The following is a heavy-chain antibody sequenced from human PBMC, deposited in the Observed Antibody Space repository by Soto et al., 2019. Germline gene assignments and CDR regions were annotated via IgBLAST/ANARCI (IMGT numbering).Heavy chain of an antibody. CDR1: GFTFTSSA. Sequence: GASVKVSCKASGFTFTSSAMQWVRQARGQRLEWIGWIVVGSGNTNYAQKFQERVTITRDMSTSTAYMELSSLRSEDTAVYYCAADPRYSSGWFDAFDIWGQGTMVTVSS. J-gene: IGHJ3*02. V-gene: IGHV1-58*02. CDR2: IVVGSGNT. D-gene: IGHD6-19*01. CDR3: AADPRYSSGWFDAFDI.